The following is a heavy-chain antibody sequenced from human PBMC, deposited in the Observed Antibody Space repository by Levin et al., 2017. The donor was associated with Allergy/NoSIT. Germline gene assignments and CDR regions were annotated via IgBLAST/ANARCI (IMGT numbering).Heavy chain of an antibody. V-gene: IGHV1-69*06. CDR3: APTVTRGRLDP. Sequence: ASVKVSCKASGGTFSSYAISWVRQAPGQGLEWMGGIIPIFGTANYAQKFQGRVTITADKSTSTAYMELSSLRSEDTAVYYCAPTVTRGRLDPWGQGTLVTVAS. D-gene: IGHD4-17*01. J-gene: IGHJ5*02. CDR1: GGTFSSYA. CDR2: IIPIFGTA.